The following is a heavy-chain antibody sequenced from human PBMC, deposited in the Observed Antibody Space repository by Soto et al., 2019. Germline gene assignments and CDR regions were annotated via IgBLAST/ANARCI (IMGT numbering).Heavy chain of an antibody. D-gene: IGHD3-22*01. CDR2: MYDSGST. J-gene: IGHJ5*02. V-gene: IGHV4-59*01. CDR3: ARDDSSGYHNWFDP. Sequence: QVQLQESGPGLVKPSETLSLTCTVSGASISTYYWSWIRQPPGKGLEWIGYMYDSGSTNYNPSLASRFTISVDTSKNQFSLKLSSVTAADTATYYCARDDSSGYHNWFDPWGQGTLVTVSS. CDR1: GASISTYY.